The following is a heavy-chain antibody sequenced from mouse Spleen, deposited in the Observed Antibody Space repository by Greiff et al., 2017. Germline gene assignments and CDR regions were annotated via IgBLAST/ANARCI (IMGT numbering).Heavy chain of an antibody. J-gene: IGHJ2*01. D-gene: IGHD1-1*01. CDR3: AREAYGSLYFDY. Sequence: EVHLVESEGGLVQPGSSMKLSCTASGFTFSDYYMAWVRQVPEKGLEWVANINYDGSSTYYLDSLKSRFIISRDNAKNILYLQMSSLKSEDTATYYCAREAYGSLYFDYWGQGTTLTVSS. V-gene: IGHV5-16*01. CDR1: GFTFSDYY. CDR2: INYDGSST.